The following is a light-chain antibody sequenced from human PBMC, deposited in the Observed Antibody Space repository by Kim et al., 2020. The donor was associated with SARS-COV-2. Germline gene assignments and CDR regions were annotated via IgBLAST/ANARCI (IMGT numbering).Light chain of an antibody. CDR3: QQYNSHPTT. CDR1: QGISQN. V-gene: IGKV1-16*01. CDR2: GAS. J-gene: IGKJ5*01. Sequence: DIQMTQSPSSLSASLGDSVTITCRASQGISQNVAWFQQKPGQAPKSLIYGASTLQGGVPSRFRGAGSGRDFSLTINSLQADDFAIYFCQQYNSHPTTFGRGTRLEIK.